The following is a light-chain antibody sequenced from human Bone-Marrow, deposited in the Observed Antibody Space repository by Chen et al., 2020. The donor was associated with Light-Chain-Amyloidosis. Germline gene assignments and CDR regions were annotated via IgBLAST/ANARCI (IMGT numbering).Light chain of an antibody. Sequence: NFMLTQPHSVSESPGKTVIISCTSSSGSIATNYVQWYQQRTGSSPTTVIYEDDQRPSGVPDRFSGSIDRSSNSASLTISGLKTEDEADYYCQSYQGSSQGVFGGGTKLTVL. J-gene: IGLJ3*02. CDR2: EDD. V-gene: IGLV6-57*01. CDR1: SGSIATNY. CDR3: QSYQGSSQGV.